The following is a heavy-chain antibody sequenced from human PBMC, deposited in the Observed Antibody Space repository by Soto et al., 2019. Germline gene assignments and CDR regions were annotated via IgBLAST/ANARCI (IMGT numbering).Heavy chain of an antibody. Sequence: QVQLVQSGAEEKNPGASVKVSCKTSGYTFTSYGIGWARQAPGQGLEWMGWINTYNGNTNYAQNLQGRVTLTTDTSTSTAYMELRSLRSNDTAIYYCAMVDVYVTPSPQDVWGQGTTVTVSS. V-gene: IGHV1-18*01. CDR3: AMVDVYVTPSPQDV. J-gene: IGHJ6*02. CDR2: INTYNGNT. CDR1: GYTFTSYG. D-gene: IGHD3-16*01.